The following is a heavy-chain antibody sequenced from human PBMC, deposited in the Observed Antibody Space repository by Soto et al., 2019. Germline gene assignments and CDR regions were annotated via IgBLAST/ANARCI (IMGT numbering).Heavy chain of an antibody. Sequence: PGGSLSLSCTASGFTFSTYNMTWVRQAPGKGLEYISYISTSSSSIYYADSVKGRFTISRDNAKNSLFLQMNSLRAEYMAVYYCARRGDYFDYWGQGALVTVSS. CDR2: ISTSSSSI. J-gene: IGHJ4*02. D-gene: IGHD3-10*01. V-gene: IGHV3-48*01. CDR1: GFTFSTYN. CDR3: ARRGDYFDY.